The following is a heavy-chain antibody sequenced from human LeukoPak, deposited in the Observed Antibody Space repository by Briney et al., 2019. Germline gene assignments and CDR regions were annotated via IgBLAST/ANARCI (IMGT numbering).Heavy chain of an antibody. CDR2: ISGSGGST. J-gene: IGHJ4*02. CDR1: GFTFSSYA. CDR3: AKDTARMIVVVISC. D-gene: IGHD3-22*01. V-gene: IGHV3-23*01. Sequence: PGGSLRLSCAASGFTFSSYAMSWVRQAPGKGLEWVSAISGSGGSTYYADSVKGRFTISRDNSKNTLHLQMNSLRAEDTAVYYCAKDTARMIVVVISCWGQGTLVTVSS.